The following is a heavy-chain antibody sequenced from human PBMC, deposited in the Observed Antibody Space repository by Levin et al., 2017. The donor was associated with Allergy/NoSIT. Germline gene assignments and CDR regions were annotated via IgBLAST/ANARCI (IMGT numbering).Heavy chain of an antibody. V-gene: IGHV1-46*01. J-gene: IGHJ4*02. D-gene: IGHD3-10*01. CDR1: GYTFIYYF. CDR3: AILNSGPLGGY. CDR2: INPDYGST. Sequence: GESLKISCKASGYTFIYYFIHWVRQAPGQGLEWMGIINPDYGSTTYAQRFQGRLTLTRDTATTTVYMELSSLRSDDTAVYYCAILNSGPLGGYWGQGTLVTVSS.